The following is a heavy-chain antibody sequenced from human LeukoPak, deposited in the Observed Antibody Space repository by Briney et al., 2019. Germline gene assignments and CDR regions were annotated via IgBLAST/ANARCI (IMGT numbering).Heavy chain of an antibody. D-gene: IGHD6-6*01. V-gene: IGHV3-23*01. Sequence: GGSLRLSCAASGFTFSSYAMSWVRQAPGKGLEWVSAISGSGSSTYYADSVNGRFTISRDNSKNTLYLQMNSLRAEDTAVYYCAKEPGIAARRTYFDYWGQGTLVTVSS. J-gene: IGHJ4*02. CDR2: ISGSGSST. CDR3: AKEPGIAARRTYFDY. CDR1: GFTFSSYA.